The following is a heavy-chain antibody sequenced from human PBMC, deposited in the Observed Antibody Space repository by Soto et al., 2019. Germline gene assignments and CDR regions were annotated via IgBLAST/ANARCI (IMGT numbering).Heavy chain of an antibody. D-gene: IGHD6-13*01. CDR3: ARAPIAAAGTRWFDP. V-gene: IGHV1-2*04. J-gene: IGHJ5*02. Sequence: ASVKVSCKASGYTFTGYYMHWVRQAPGQGLEWMGWINPNSGGTNYAQRFQGWVTMTRDTSISTAYMELSRLRSDDTAVYYCARAPIAAAGTRWFDPWGQGTLVTVSS. CDR1: GYTFTGYY. CDR2: INPNSGGT.